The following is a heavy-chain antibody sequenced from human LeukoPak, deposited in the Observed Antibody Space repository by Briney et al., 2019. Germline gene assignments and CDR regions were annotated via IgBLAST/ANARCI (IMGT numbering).Heavy chain of an antibody. CDR2: ISSSSSYT. CDR3: ARDFRRSGYSAYDLPSTWDYYYMDV. J-gene: IGHJ6*03. CDR1: GFTFSNYN. Sequence: GGSLRLSCAASGFTFSNYNMNWVRQAPGKGLEWVSFISSSSSYTYYADSVKGRFTISRDNAEKSLYLHMNSLRAEDTAVYYCARDFRRSGYSAYDLPSTWDYYYMDVWGKGTTVTVSS. V-gene: IGHV3-21*01. D-gene: IGHD5-12*01.